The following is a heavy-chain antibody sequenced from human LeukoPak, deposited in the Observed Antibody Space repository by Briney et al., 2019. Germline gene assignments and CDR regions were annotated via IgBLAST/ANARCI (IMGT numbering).Heavy chain of an antibody. D-gene: IGHD3-16*01. CDR2: IRSKAYGGTT. V-gene: IGHV3-49*04. Sequence: GGSLRLSCTASGFTFGDYAMSWVRQAPGKGLEWVGFIRSKAYGGTTEYAASVKGRFTISRDDSKSIAYLQMNSLRAEDTAVYYCAKGGEEGGYLDYWGQGTLVTVSS. CDR1: GFTFGDYA. J-gene: IGHJ4*02. CDR3: AKGGEEGGYLDY.